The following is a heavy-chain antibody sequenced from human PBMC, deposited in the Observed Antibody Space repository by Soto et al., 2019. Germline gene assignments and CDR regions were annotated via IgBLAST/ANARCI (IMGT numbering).Heavy chain of an antibody. CDR3: ASGAEPAATVHYYYYGKDV. CDR1: GYTFTSHG. D-gene: IGHD2-2*01. Sequence: ASVKVSCKASGYTFTSHGISWVRQAPGQGLEWMGWISAYNGNTNYAQKLQGRVTMTTDTSTSTAYMELRSLRSDDTAVYYCASGAEPAATVHYYYYGKDVWGQGTTVTVSS. CDR2: ISAYNGNT. J-gene: IGHJ6*02. V-gene: IGHV1-18*01.